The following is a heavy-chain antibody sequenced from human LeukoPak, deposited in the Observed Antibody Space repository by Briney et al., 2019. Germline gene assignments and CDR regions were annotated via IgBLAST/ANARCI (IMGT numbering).Heavy chain of an antibody. CDR3: AREWSSGWAEFDY. CDR2: IYDSGST. D-gene: IGHD6-25*01. CDR1: GGSISSYY. V-gene: IGHV4-59*01. Sequence: PSETLSLTCTVSGGSISSYYWSWIRQPPGKGLEWIGDIYDSGSTNYNPSLKSRVTISVDTSKNQFSLKLSSVTAAYTAVYYCAREWSSGWAEFDYWGQGTLVTVSS. J-gene: IGHJ4*02.